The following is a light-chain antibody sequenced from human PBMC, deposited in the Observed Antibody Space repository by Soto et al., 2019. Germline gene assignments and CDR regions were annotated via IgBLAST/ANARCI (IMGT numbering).Light chain of an antibody. CDR1: QSVGTK. J-gene: IGKJ1*01. CDR3: QQYYNFPWT. V-gene: IGKV3-15*01. CDR2: HVS. Sequence: EIVMTQSPGTLSVSPGERATLSCRASQSVGTKLAWYQQKPGQVPRLLIYHVSSRATGVPSRFRGSGSGTEFTLTISYVESEDFATYYCQQYYNFPWTYGQGTKVDIK.